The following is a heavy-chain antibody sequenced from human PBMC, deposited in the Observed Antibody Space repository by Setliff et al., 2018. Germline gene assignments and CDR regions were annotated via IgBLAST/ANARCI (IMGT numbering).Heavy chain of an antibody. D-gene: IGHD2-8*01. CDR1: GYTFSNYG. V-gene: IGHV1-18*01. CDR3: SKLVRYCTTTACQGASGAEF. J-gene: IGHJ4*02. CDR2: ISAYTGNT. Sequence: RASVKVSCKASGYTFSNYGITWVRQAPGQGLEWMGWISAYTGNTKFAQKFQGRVTMTTDTSTSTAYLELRSLTSDDTAVYYCSKLVRYCTTTACQGASGAEFWGQGTLVTSPQ.